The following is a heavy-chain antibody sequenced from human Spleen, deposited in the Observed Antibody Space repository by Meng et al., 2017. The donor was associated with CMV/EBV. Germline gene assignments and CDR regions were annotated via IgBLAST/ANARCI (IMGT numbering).Heavy chain of an antibody. J-gene: IGHJ6*02. CDR2: IRYDG. CDR3: AKDYFAFWSGYPNYAMDV. CDR1: GLIFSNYG. Sequence: GESLKISCAASGLIFSNYGMHWVRQAPGKGLEWVAFIRYDGDSVKGRFTISRDNSKNTLYLQMNSLRAADTAVYYCAKDYFAFWSGYPNYAMDVWGQGTTVTVSS. V-gene: IGHV3-30*02. D-gene: IGHD3-3*01.